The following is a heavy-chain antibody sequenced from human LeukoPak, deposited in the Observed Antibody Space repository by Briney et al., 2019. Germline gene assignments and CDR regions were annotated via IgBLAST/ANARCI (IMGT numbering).Heavy chain of an antibody. D-gene: IGHD3-22*01. CDR2: ISSSSSST. CDR1: GFTFSDYY. Sequence: GSLRLSCVASGFTFSDYYMSWIRQAPGKGLEWISYISSSSSSTNYADSVKGRFTISRDNPKNSLYLLMNSLRAEDTAMYYCARDFIHRSGEANYWGQGTLVTVSS. CDR3: ARDFIHRSGEANY. V-gene: IGHV3-11*05. J-gene: IGHJ4*02.